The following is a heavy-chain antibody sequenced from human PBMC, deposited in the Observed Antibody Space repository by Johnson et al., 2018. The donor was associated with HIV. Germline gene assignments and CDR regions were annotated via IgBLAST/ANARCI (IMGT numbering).Heavy chain of an antibody. CDR2: ISYDGSNK. J-gene: IGHJ3*02. CDR3: ARDLYYDVLTGYSQLAFDI. V-gene: IGHV3-30-3*01. Sequence: QVQLVESGGGVVQPGRSLRLSCAASGFTFSSYAMHWVRQAPGKGLERVAVISYDGSNKYYADSVKGRFTISRDNAKNSLYLQMNSLRVEDTAVYYCARDLYYDVLTGYSQLAFDIWGQGTMVTVSS. CDR1: GFTFSSYA. D-gene: IGHD3-9*01.